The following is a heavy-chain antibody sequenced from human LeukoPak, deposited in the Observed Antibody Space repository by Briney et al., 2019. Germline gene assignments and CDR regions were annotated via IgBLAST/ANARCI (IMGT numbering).Heavy chain of an antibody. J-gene: IGHJ3*02. CDR2: MNPNSGNT. CDR3: ARVFDEWDDYVWGSYRYLGDAFDI. V-gene: IGHV1-8*03. Sequence: GASVKVSCKTSGYTFTVHYIHWVRQAPGQGLEWMGWMNPNSGNTGYAQKFQGRVTITRNTSISTAYMELSSLRSEDTAVYYCARVFDEWDDYVWGSYRYLGDAFDIWGQGTMVTVSS. CDR1: GYTFTVHY. D-gene: IGHD3-16*02.